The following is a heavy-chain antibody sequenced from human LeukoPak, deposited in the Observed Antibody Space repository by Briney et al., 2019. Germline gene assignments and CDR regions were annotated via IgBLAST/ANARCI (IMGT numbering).Heavy chain of an antibody. CDR1: GFTFSSYE. D-gene: IGHD6-13*01. CDR3: ARSVRYSSSWYQTRYYYYMDV. Sequence: PGGSLRLSCAASGFTFSSYEMNWVRQAPGKGLEWVSYISSSGSTIYYADSVKGRFTISRDNAKNSLYLQMNSLRAEDTAVYYCARSVRYSSSWYQTRYYYYMDVWGKGTTVTISS. V-gene: IGHV3-48*03. J-gene: IGHJ6*03. CDR2: ISSSGSTI.